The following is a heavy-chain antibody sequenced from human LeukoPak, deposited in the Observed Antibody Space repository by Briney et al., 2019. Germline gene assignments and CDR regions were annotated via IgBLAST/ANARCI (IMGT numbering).Heavy chain of an antibody. Sequence: SETLSLTCSVSGGSFSSSSHYWGWIRQPPGKGLEWIGSIYYSGSTYYNPSLKSRVTISVDTSKHQFSLRLSSVTAADTALYYCADCSSTSCYWGYCSGGTCFNWGQGTLVTVSS. J-gene: IGHJ4*02. V-gene: IGHV4-39*01. D-gene: IGHD2-2*01. CDR1: GGSFSSSSHY. CDR3: ADCSSTSCYWGYCSGGTCFN. CDR2: IYYSGST.